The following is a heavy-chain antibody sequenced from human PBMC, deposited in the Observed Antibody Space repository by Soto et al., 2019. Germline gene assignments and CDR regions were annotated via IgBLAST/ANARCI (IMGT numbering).Heavy chain of an antibody. CDR3: ARLGSLLQPIDF. V-gene: IGHV5-51*01. Sequence: GESLKISCQASGYTFTNYWIGWVRQMPGGGLEWMGRIFPRDSDTRYSPSFEGQVTISTDNSIATAYLQWHSLEASDTAIYFCARLGSLLQPIDFWGQGTQVTVSS. J-gene: IGHJ1*01. D-gene: IGHD4-4*01. CDR1: GYTFTNYW. CDR2: IFPRDSDT.